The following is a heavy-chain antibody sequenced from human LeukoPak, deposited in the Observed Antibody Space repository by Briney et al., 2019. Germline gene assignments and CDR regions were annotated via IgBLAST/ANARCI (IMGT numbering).Heavy chain of an antibody. CDR2: IYYSGST. J-gene: IGHJ4*02. CDR1: GGSISSSSYY. D-gene: IGHD3-3*01. Sequence: SETLSLTCTVSGGSISSSSYYWGWIRQPPGKGLEWIGSIYYSGSTYYNPSLKSRVTISVDTYKNQFSLKLSSVTAADTAVYYCARQWYYDFWSGYFHYFDYWGQGTLVTVSS. CDR3: ARQWYYDFWSGYFHYFDY. V-gene: IGHV4-39*07.